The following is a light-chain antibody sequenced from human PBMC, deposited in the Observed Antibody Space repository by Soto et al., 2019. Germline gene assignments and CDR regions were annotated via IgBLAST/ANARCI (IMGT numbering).Light chain of an antibody. CDR3: QQYNTYPLT. CDR1: QSISTW. Sequence: DIQMTQSPSTLSASVGDRVTITCRASQSISTWLAWYQKKPGKAPKLLTHKASNLEGGVPSRCSGSGSGTEFTITISSLQPDEFATYYGQQYNTYPLTFGGGTTVESK. CDR2: KAS. J-gene: IGKJ4*01. V-gene: IGKV1-5*03.